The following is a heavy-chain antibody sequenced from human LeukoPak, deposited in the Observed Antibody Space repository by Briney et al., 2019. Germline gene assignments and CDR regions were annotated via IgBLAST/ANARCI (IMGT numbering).Heavy chain of an antibody. D-gene: IGHD3/OR15-3a*01. CDR1: SYSISSGYY. J-gene: IGHJ4*02. CDR2: INHSGSS. Sequence: SETLSFTCTVSSYSISSGYYWGWIRQPPGKGLEWIGEINHSGSSNYNPSLKSRVTISVDTSKNQFSLKLSSVTAADTAVYYCARQTGSGLFILPGGQGTLVTVSS. CDR3: ARQTGSGLFILP. V-gene: IGHV4-38-2*02.